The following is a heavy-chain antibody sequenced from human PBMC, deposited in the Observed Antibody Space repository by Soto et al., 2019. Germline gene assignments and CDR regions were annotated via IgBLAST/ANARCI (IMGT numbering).Heavy chain of an antibody. CDR2: IYNSGST. V-gene: IGHV4-61*03. D-gene: IGHD6-13*01. Sequence: QAQLQESGPGPVKPSETLSLTCTVSGGSVSGGTHYWSWTRQPPGKGLAWVGYIYNSGSTNYNPSPRGRVTISVDTSKNHFSLKLSSVTAADTAVYYCARGHRTCWYWFDLWGRGTLVTVSS. CDR3: ARGHRTCWYWFDL. CDR1: GGSVSGGTHY. J-gene: IGHJ2*01.